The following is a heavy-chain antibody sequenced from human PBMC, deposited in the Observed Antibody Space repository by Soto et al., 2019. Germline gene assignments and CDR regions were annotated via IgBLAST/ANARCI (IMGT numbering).Heavy chain of an antibody. Sequence: PGGSLRLSCAASGFTFSSYAMHWVRQAPGKGLEWVAVISYDGSNKYYADSVKGRFTISRDNSKNTLYLQMNSLRAEDTAVYYCAREEYYDFWSGYSMETYYGMDAWGQGTTVTVSS. CDR2: ISYDGSNK. CDR1: GFTFSSYA. J-gene: IGHJ6*02. D-gene: IGHD3-3*01. CDR3: AREEYYDFWSGYSMETYYGMDA. V-gene: IGHV3-30-3*01.